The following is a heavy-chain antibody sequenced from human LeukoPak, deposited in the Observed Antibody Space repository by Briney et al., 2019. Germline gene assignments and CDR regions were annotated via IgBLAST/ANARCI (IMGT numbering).Heavy chain of an antibody. CDR1: GGSISSFY. Sequence: SETLSLTCTVSGGSISSFYWGWIRQPPGKGLEWIASIYHSGSTFYNPSLKSRVTISVDTSKSQFSLNLNSLTAADTAVYYCARLRSSWSHWFDPWGQGTLVTVSS. CDR2: IYHSGST. CDR3: ARLRSSWSHWFDP. J-gene: IGHJ5*02. V-gene: IGHV4-39*01. D-gene: IGHD6-13*01.